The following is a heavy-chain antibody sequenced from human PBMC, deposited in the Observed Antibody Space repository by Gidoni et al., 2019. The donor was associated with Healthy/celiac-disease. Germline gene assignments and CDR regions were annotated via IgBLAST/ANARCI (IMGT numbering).Heavy chain of an antibody. CDR3: ARGLYSYGAFDY. J-gene: IGHJ4*02. D-gene: IGHD5-18*01. CDR2: INHSGST. CDR1: GGSFSGYY. V-gene: IGHV4-34*01. Sequence: QVQLQQWGAGLLKPSETLSLTCAVYGGSFSGYYWSWIRQPQGKGLEWIGEINHSGSTNYNPSLKSRVTISVDTSKNQFSLKLSSVTAADTAVYYCARGLYSYGAFDYWGQGTLVTVSS.